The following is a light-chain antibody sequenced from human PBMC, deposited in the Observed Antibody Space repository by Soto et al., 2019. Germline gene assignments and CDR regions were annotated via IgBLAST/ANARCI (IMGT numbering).Light chain of an antibody. CDR3: QQYNVWPGWT. CDR2: GAS. V-gene: IGKV3-15*01. Sequence: EIVMTQSPATLSVSPGERATLSCRASQSVSSNLAWYQQKPGQAPRLLIYGASTRATGIPARFGGSGSGTEFTLTISSLQSEDFAVYYCQQYNVWPGWTFGQGTKV. J-gene: IGKJ1*01. CDR1: QSVSSN.